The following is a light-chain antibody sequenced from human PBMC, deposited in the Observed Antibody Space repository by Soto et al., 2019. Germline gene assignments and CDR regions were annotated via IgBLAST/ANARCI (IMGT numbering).Light chain of an antibody. CDR1: QSISSW. V-gene: IGKV1-5*01. J-gene: IGKJ4*01. Sequence: DIQMTQSPSTLSAPVGDRVTITCRASQSISSWLAWYQQKPGKAPKLLIYDASSLESGVPSRFSGSGSGTEFTLTISRLQPDDFATYYCQQYHSYPLTFGGGTKVDIK. CDR2: DAS. CDR3: QQYHSYPLT.